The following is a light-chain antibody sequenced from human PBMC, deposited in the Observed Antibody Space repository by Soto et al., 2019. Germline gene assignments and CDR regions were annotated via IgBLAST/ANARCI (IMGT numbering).Light chain of an antibody. CDR1: QSISTW. CDR3: QQYNSFSRT. CDR2: KAS. Sequence: DIQMTQSPSTLSASVGDRVAITCRASQSISTWLAWYQQKPGKAPKLLIFKASTLESGVPSRFSGSGSGTEFTLTISSLQPDDFATYYCQQYNSFSRTFGLGTTLEIK. V-gene: IGKV1-5*03. J-gene: IGKJ2*01.